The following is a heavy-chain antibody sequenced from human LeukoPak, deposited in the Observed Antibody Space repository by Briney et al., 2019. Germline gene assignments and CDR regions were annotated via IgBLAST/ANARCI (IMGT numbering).Heavy chain of an antibody. CDR3: ARNWNDDY. CDR1: GFTFSSSW. D-gene: IGHD1-1*01. V-gene: IGHV3-74*01. J-gene: IGHJ4*02. Sequence: GGSLRLSCAASGFTFSSSWMHWVRQAPEKGLVWVSRINSDGSSTSYADSVKGRFTISRDNAKNTLYLQMNSLRAEDTAVYYCARNWNDDYWGQGTLVTVSS. CDR2: INSDGSST.